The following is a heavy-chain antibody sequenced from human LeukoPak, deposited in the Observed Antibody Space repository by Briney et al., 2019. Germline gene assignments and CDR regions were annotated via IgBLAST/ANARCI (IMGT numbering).Heavy chain of an antibody. V-gene: IGHV1-18*01. D-gene: IGHD4-17*01. J-gene: IGHJ4*02. CDR3: ARELDADYGDY. CDR2: ISAYNGNT. Sequence: ASVKVSCKASGGTFSSYAISWVRQAPGQGLEWMGWISAYNGNTNYAQKLQGRVTMTTDTSTSTAYMELRSLRSDDTAVYYCARELDADYGDYWGQGTLVTVSS. CDR1: GGTFSSYA.